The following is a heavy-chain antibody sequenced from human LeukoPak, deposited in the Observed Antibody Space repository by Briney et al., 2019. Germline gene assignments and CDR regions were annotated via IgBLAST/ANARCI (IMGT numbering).Heavy chain of an antibody. CDR2: IHSGGWT. D-gene: IGHD1-26*01. Sequence: PRGSLRLSCAASGFSVSSNYMSWVRQAPGKGLEWVSVIHSGGWTHYADSVKGRFTISRDNSKNTLYLQMNSLRAEDTAVYYCARDYIDGATFADYWGQGTLVTVSS. J-gene: IGHJ4*02. CDR3: ARDYIDGATFADY. V-gene: IGHV3-53*01. CDR1: GFSVSSNY.